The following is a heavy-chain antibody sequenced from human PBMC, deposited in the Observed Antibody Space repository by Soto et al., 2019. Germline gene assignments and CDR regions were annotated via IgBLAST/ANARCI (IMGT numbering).Heavy chain of an antibody. V-gene: IGHV4-59*01. CDR1: GDSIRSYY. Sequence: SETLSLTCTVSGDSIRSYYWSWIRQPPGKGLEWIGYIHYSGYTSYNPSLKSRVTISVDTSKNQFSLKLNSVTAADTAVYYCARCFSGNYPSRPEEQYCFDSWGQGTLVTVSS. D-gene: IGHD1-26*01. CDR3: ARCFSGNYPSRPEEQYCFDS. J-gene: IGHJ4*02. CDR2: IHYSGYT.